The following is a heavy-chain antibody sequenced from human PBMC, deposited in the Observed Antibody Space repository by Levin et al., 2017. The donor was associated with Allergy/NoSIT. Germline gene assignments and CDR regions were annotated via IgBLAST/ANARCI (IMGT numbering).Heavy chain of an antibody. V-gene: IGHV5-51*01. J-gene: IGHJ4*02. CDR3: ARHGAGGIVVVVATPALDY. D-gene: IGHD2-15*01. CDR2: IYPGDSDT. Sequence: RGESLKISCKGSGYTFTTYWIGWVRQMPGKGLEWMGIIYPGDSDTRYNPSFQGQVTISVDKSISTAYLQWSSLKASDTAMYYCARHGAGGIVVVVATPALDYWGQGTLVTVSS. CDR1: GYTFTTYW.